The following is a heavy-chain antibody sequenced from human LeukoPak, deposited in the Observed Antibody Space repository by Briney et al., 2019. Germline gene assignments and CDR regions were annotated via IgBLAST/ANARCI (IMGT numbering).Heavy chain of an antibody. CDR1: GFTFSSYS. J-gene: IGHJ4*02. CDR3: ARAQALDY. CDR2: ISSSSDTI. V-gene: IGHV3-48*02. Sequence: GGSLRLSCAASGFTFSSYSMNWVRQAPGKGLEWVSYISSSSDTIYYADSVKGRFTISRDNAKNSLSLQMNSLRDEDTAVYYCARAQALDYWGQGTLVTVSS.